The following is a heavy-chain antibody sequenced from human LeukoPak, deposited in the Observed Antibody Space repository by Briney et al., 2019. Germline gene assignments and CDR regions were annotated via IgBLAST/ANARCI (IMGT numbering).Heavy chain of an antibody. J-gene: IGHJ4*02. CDR2: IIPILGIA. CDR1: GGTFSSYA. CDR3: ARGGGYYDSSGYPA. V-gene: IGHV1-69*04. Sequence: VASVKVSCKASGGTFSSYAISWVRQAPGQGLEWMGRIIPILGIANYAQKFQGRVTITADKSTSTAYMELSSLRSEDTAVYYCARGGGYYDSSGYPAWGQGTLVTVSS. D-gene: IGHD3-22*01.